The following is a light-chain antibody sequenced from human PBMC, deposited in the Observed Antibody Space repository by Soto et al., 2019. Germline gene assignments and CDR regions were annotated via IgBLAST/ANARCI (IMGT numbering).Light chain of an antibody. CDR1: QSVSSKY. J-gene: IGKJ1*01. CDR3: QQYGTSWR. V-gene: IGKV3-20*01. Sequence: EIVLTQSPGTLSLSPGERATLSCRASQSVSSKYLAWYQQKPGQAPRLVMYDVSSRATGIPDRFSGSGSGTDFTLTISRLEPEDFAVYYCQQYGTSWRFGQGTKVDNK. CDR2: DVS.